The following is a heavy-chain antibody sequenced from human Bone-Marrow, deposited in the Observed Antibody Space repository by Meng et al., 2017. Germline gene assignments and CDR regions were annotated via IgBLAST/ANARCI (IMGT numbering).Heavy chain of an antibody. J-gene: IGHJ4*02. D-gene: IGHD5-24*01. CDR2: INNSGSS. V-gene: IGHV4-34*04. CDR3: ARGPSTMAHDFDY. Sequence: VQQWGGGLLTHPELLPLTLFVSCGYFGYYYRSWSRQLPGKGLEWIGEINNSGSSNNNQSLESRATISVDTSQNNLSLKLSSVTAADSTVYYCARGPSTMAHDFDYWGQGTLVTVSS. CDR1: CGYFGYYY.